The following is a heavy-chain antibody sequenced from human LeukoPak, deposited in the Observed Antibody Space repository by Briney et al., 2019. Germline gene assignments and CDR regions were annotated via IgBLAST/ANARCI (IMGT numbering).Heavy chain of an antibody. CDR1: GFTFSSYW. CDR3: ARVYCGGDCYSGGDY. Sequence: GGSLRLSCAASGFTFSSYWMSWVRQAPGKGLEWVANIKQDGSEKYYVDSVKGRFTITRDNAKNSLYLQMNSLRAEDTAVYYCARVYCGGDCYSGGDYWGQGTLVTVSS. J-gene: IGHJ4*02. CDR2: IKQDGSEK. D-gene: IGHD2-21*02. V-gene: IGHV3-7*01.